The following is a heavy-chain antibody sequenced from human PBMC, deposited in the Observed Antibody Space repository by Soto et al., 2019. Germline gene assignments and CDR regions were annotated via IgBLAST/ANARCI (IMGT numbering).Heavy chain of an antibody. CDR1: GGTFSSYA. Sequence: ASVKVSCKASGGTFSSYAISWVRQAPGQGLEWMGGIIPIFGTASYAQKFQGRVTITADKSTSTAYMELSSLRSEDTAVYYCARVPQGYSYGSPKNYYFDYWGQGTLVTVSS. V-gene: IGHV1-69*06. D-gene: IGHD5-18*01. CDR2: IIPIFGTA. J-gene: IGHJ4*02. CDR3: ARVPQGYSYGSPKNYYFDY.